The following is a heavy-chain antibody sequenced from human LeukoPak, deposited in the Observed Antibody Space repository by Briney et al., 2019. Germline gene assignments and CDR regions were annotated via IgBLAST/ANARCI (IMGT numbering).Heavy chain of an antibody. CDR2: INHSGST. CDR3: AREGDSSGYSWVGFDY. Sequence: PSETLSLTCTVSGYSITSGYYWGWIRQPPGKGLEWIGSINHSGSTYYNPSLKSRVTISVDTSKNQFSLKLSSVTAADTAVYYCAREGDSSGYSWVGFDYWGQGTLVTVSS. D-gene: IGHD3-22*01. V-gene: IGHV4-38-2*02. CDR1: GYSITSGYY. J-gene: IGHJ4*02.